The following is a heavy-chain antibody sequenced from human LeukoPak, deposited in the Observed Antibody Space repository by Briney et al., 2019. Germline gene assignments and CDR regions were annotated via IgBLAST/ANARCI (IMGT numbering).Heavy chain of an antibody. CDR3: ARAGYSYGSDV. CDR2: INHSGST. V-gene: IGHV4-34*01. J-gene: IGHJ3*01. Sequence: PSETLSLTCAVYGGSFSGYYWSWIRQPPGKGLEWIGEINHSGSTYYNPSLKSRVTISVDRSKNQFSLKLSSVTAADTAVYYCARAGYSYGSDVWGQGTMVTVSS. CDR1: GGSFSGYY. D-gene: IGHD5-18*01.